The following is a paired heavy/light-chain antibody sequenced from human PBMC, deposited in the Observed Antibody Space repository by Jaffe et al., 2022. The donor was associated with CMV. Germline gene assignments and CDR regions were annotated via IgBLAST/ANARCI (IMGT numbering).Light chain of an antibody. CDR2: GAS. CDR3: QQYGSSPVA. Sequence: EIVLTQSPGTLSLSPGERATLSCRASQSVSSSYLAWYQQKPGQAPRLLIYGASSRATGIPDRFSGSGSGTDFTLTISRLEPEDFAVYYCQQYGSSPVAFGQGTKLEIK. V-gene: IGKV3-20*01. CDR1: QSVSSSY. J-gene: IGKJ2*01.
Heavy chain of an antibody. CDR3: ARAMRGLLWFGELLTARGHAFDI. V-gene: IGHV3-33*08. J-gene: IGHJ3*02. CDR1: GFTFSSYG. Sequence: QVQLVESGGGVVQPGRSLRLSCAASGFTFSSYGMHWVRQAPGKGLEWVAVIWYDGSNKYYADSVKGRFTISRDNSKNTLYLQMNSLRAEDTAVYYCARAMRGLLWFGELLTARGHAFDIWGQGTMVTVSS. CDR2: IWYDGSNK. D-gene: IGHD3-10*01.